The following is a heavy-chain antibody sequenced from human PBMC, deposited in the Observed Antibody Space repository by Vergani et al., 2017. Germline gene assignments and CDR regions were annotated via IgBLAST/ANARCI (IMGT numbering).Heavy chain of an antibody. J-gene: IGHJ6*02. CDR1: GLTFSTCG. Sequence: QVQLVESGGGVVQPEGSLRLSCAASGLTFSTCGMHWVRQAPGKGLEWVAFIRFDGSNKYYGDSVNGRFIISRDNSKNTVDLRMNSLRTDDTAIYYCAKDRPTNMFRGAYGMDVWGQGP. D-gene: IGHD3-10*01. V-gene: IGHV3-30*02. CDR3: AKDRPTNMFRGAYGMDV. CDR2: IRFDGSNK.